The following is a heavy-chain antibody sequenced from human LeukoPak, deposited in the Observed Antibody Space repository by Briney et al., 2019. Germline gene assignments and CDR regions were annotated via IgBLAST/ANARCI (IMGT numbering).Heavy chain of an antibody. CDR3: ARRYCSSTSCLFPFDY. V-gene: IGHV3-21*01. J-gene: IGHJ4*02. D-gene: IGHD2-2*01. CDR2: ISSSSSYI. Sequence: GGSLRLSCAASGFTFSSYSMNWVRQAPGKGLEWVSSISSSSSYIYYTDPVKGRFTISRDNAKNSLYLQMNSLRAEDTAVYYCARRYCSSTSCLFPFDYWGQGTLVTVSS. CDR1: GFTFSSYS.